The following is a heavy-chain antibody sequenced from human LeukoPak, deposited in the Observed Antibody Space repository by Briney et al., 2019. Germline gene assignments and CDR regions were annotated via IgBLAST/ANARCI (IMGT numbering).Heavy chain of an antibody. CDR3: ARDKSTDGMDV. J-gene: IGHJ6*02. Sequence: GGSLRLSCAASGFAFSSYGMHWVRQAPGKGLEWVAVIWYDGSNKYYADSVKGRFTISRDNSKNTLYLQMNSLRAEDTAVYYCARDKSTDGMDVWGQGTTVTVSS. V-gene: IGHV3-33*01. CDR1: GFAFSSYG. CDR2: IWYDGSNK.